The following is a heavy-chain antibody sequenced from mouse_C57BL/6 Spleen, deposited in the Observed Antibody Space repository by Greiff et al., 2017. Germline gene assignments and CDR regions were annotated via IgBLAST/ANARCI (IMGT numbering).Heavy chain of an antibody. CDR2: INPNNGGT. D-gene: IGHD2-4*01. V-gene: IGHV1-18*01. CDR1: GYTFTDYN. Sequence: EVQLQQSGPELVKPGASVKIPCKASGYTFTDYNMDWVKQSHGKSLEWIGDINPNNGGTIYNQKFKGKATLTVDKSSSTAYMELRSLTSEDTAVYYCAREGIGYYDFYFDYWGQGTTLTVSS. CDR3: AREGIGYYDFYFDY. J-gene: IGHJ2*01.